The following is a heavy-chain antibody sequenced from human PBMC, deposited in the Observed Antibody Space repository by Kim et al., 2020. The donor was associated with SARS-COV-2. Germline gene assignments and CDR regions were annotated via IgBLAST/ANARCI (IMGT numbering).Heavy chain of an antibody. Sequence: GGSLRLSCAASGFSFSNCGMNWVRQAPGKGLEWVSSITSSSIYRNYSDSVKGRFTISRDNAKNSLYLQMNSLRVEDTAVYYCGRDYTVRFGELRPFDYWGPGTLVTVSS. D-gene: IGHD3-10*01. CDR3: GRDYTVRFGELRPFDY. V-gene: IGHV3-21*01. CDR2: ITSSSIYR. J-gene: IGHJ4*01. CDR1: GFSFSNCG.